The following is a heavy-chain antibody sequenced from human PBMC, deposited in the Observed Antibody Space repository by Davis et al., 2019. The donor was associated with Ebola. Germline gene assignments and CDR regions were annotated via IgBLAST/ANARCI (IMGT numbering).Heavy chain of an antibody. J-gene: IGHJ4*02. CDR1: GFTSSNYW. CDR3: VRDATRGGDFDF. CDR2: IKEDGSDK. D-gene: IGHD2-15*01. V-gene: IGHV3-7*03. Sequence: GESLKISCAASGFTSSNYWMTWVRQTPAKGLEWVTNIKEDGSDKYYGDSVKGRFTISRDNAKNSLYLQMNSLIAEDTALYYCVRDATRGGDFDFWGLGTLVTVSS.